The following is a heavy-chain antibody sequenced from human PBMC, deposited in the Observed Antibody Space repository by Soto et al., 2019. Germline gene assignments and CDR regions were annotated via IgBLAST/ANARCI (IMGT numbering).Heavy chain of an antibody. CDR1: GFNLSGHR. CDR2: IDQDGSGK. Sequence: PGGSLRLSCAASGFNLSGHRMSWVRQATGKGLEWVANIDQDGSGKYYVDSVRGRFTISRDNAKNSLYLQMNSLRAEDTAVYYCARITGAQIEYLDYWGQGARVTVS. J-gene: IGHJ4*02. D-gene: IGHD3-3*01. CDR3: ARITGAQIEYLDY. V-gene: IGHV3-7*01.